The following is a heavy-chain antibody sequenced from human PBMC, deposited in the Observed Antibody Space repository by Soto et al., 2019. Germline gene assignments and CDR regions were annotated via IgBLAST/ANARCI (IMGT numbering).Heavy chain of an antibody. Sequence: QVQLVQSGAEVKKPGSSVKVSCKASGGTFSSYAISWVRQAPGQGLEWMGGIVPIFGTANYAQKFQGRVTITADKSTSTAYMELSSLRSEDTAVYYCARYYYGSGSPSGGFDPWGQGTLVTVSS. CDR1: GGTFSSYA. CDR3: ARYYYGSGSPSGGFDP. D-gene: IGHD3-10*01. J-gene: IGHJ5*02. CDR2: IVPIFGTA. V-gene: IGHV1-69*06.